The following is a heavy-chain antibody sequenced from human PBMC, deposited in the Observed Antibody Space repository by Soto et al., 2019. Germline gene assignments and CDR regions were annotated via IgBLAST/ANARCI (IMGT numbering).Heavy chain of an antibody. V-gene: IGHV3-23*01. J-gene: IGHJ3*01. CDR2: IGANGGGT. CDR1: GFTFSSFF. D-gene: IGHD4-17*01. CDR3: ARDPNGDYLGAFDF. Sequence: EVQLLEPGGGLVQPGGSLRLSCAASGFTFSSFFMSWVRQAPGKGLDWVSGIGANGGGTYYADSVKGRFIISRDNSKNTLYLQMNSRRAEDTAVYDCARDPNGDYLGAFDFWGQKTMVTVSS.